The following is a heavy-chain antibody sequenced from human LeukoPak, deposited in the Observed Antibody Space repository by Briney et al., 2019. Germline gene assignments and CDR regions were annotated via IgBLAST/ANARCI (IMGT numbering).Heavy chain of an antibody. CDR1: GFNFRDYA. CDR3: ASLTAALGFYYGVDV. V-gene: IGHV3-30-3*01. CDR2: ISYDSRHQ. J-gene: IGHJ6*02. Sequence: GSSLRHSCAASGFNFRDYAMHWVRQAPGKGLELVALISYDSRHQQYADPLKARFTVTRDNSRLYLQMNSLRTEDTAIYCCASLTAALGFYYGVDVWGQGTTVTVSS. D-gene: IGHD2-21*02.